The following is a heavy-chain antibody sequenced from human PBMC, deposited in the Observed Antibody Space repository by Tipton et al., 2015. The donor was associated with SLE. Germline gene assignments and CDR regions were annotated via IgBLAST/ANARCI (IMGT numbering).Heavy chain of an antibody. CDR2: IYASGST. CDR3: ARVVYSSSDAFDI. V-gene: IGHV4-4*07. Sequence: TLSLTCTVSGVSLSSYYWSWIRQPAGKGLEWIGRIYASGSTEHNPSLKSRVTISEDPSKNQFSLRLTSLTAADTAVYYCARVVYSSSDAFDIWGQGTLVTVSS. CDR1: GVSLSSYY. D-gene: IGHD6-13*01. J-gene: IGHJ3*02.